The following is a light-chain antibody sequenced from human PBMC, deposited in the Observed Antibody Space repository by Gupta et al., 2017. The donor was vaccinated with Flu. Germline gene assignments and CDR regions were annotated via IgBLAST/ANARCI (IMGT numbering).Light chain of an antibody. Sequence: SSDVGGYNSVSWYQQHPGKVPKLMIYEVSNRPSGVSNRFSGSKSGNTASLTISGLQAEDEADYYCSSYTSSLTRVFGGGTKLTVL. J-gene: IGLJ3*02. CDR1: SSDVGGYNS. V-gene: IGLV2-14*01. CDR3: SSYTSSLTRV. CDR2: EVS.